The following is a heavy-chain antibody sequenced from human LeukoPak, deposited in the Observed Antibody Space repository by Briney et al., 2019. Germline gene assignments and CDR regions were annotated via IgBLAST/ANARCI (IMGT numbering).Heavy chain of an antibody. CDR1: GGSIISYH. CDR3: ARDTPWGGPNLPDAFDI. J-gene: IGHJ3*02. D-gene: IGHD2-15*01. V-gene: IGHV4-59*01. Sequence: PSETLSLTCTVSGGSIISYHWSWIRQPPGKGLEWIGHIFYSGSTNYNPSLKCRVTISVDTSNNQFSLKLNSVTAADTAVYYCARDTPWGGPNLPDAFDIWGQGTMVTVSS. CDR2: IFYSGST.